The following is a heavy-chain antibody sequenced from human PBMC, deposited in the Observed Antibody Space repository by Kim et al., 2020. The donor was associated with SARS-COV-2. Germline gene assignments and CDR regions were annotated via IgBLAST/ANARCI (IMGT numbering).Heavy chain of an antibody. Sequence: YAAPVKGRFTISRDDSKNTLYLQMNSLKTEDTAVYYCTTGFFNYYYGMDVWGQGTTVTVSS. D-gene: IGHD3-3*01. CDR3: TTGFFNYYYGMDV. V-gene: IGHV3-15*01. J-gene: IGHJ6*02.